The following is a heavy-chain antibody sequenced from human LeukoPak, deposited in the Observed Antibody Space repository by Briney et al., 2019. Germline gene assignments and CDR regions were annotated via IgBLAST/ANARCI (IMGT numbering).Heavy chain of an antibody. CDR2: IYYSGST. D-gene: IGHD3-22*01. J-gene: IGHJ4*02. CDR1: GGSISSSSYY. V-gene: IGHV4-39*07. Sequence: SETLSLTCTVSGGSISSSSYYWGWIRQPPGKGLEWIGSIYYSGSTYYNPSLKSRVTISVDTSKNQFSLKLSSVTAADTAVYYCARDGSGYYDSSGSHWGQGTLVTVSS. CDR3: ARDGSGYYDSSGSH.